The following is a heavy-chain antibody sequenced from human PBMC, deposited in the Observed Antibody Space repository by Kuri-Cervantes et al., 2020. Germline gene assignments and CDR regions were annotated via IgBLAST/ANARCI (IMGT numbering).Heavy chain of an antibody. CDR3: ARAPHIWFGELSLYYYGMDV. Sequence: SQTLSLTCAVSGGSISSGGYSWSWIRQPPGKGLEWIGEINHSGSTNYNPSLKSRVTISVDTSKNQFSLKLSSVTAADTAVYYCARAPHIWFGELSLYYYGMDVWGQGTTVTVSS. V-gene: IGHV4-30-2*01. D-gene: IGHD3-10*01. CDR2: INHSGST. CDR1: GGSISSGGYS. J-gene: IGHJ6*02.